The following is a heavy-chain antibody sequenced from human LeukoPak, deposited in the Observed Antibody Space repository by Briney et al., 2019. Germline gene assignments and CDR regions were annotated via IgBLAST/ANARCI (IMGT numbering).Heavy chain of an antibody. CDR2: INPNSGGT. V-gene: IGHV1-2*02. J-gene: IGHJ6*03. CDR3: ARVLGRITIFGVVIGRTGHMDV. D-gene: IGHD3-3*01. Sequence: ASVKVSCKASGYTFTGYYMHWVRQAPGQGLEWMGWINPNSGGTNYAQKFQGRVTMTRDTSISTAYMELSRLRSDDTAVYYCARVLGRITIFGVVIGRTGHMDVWGKGTTVTVSS. CDR1: GYTFTGYY.